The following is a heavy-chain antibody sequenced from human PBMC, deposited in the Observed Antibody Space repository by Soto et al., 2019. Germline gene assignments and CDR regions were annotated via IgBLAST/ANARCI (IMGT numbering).Heavy chain of an antibody. D-gene: IGHD2-15*01. CDR3: ARGDLPPAYCSGGSCYPDYYYYGMDV. V-gene: IGHV1-46*01. J-gene: IGHJ6*02. Sequence: VASVKVSCKASGYTFTSYYMHWVRQAPGQGLEWMGIINPSGGSTSYAQKFQGRVTMTRDTSTSTVYMELSSLRSEDTAVYYCARGDLPPAYCSGGSCYPDYYYYGMDVWGQGTTVTVS. CDR2: INPSGGST. CDR1: GYTFTSYY.